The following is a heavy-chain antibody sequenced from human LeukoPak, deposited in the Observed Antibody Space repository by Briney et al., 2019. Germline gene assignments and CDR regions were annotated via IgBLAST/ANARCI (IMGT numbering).Heavy chain of an antibody. J-gene: IGHJ4*02. CDR2: IYYSGSS. CDR3: ASRGPYSSGWSRRAFDY. CDR1: GGSISSYY. D-gene: IGHD6-13*01. V-gene: IGHV4-59*01. Sequence: SETLSLTCTVSGGSISSYYWSWIRQPPGKGLEWIGYIYYSGSSNYNPSLKSRVTISVDTSKNQFSLKLSSVTAADTAVYYCASRGPYSSGWSRRAFDYWGQGTLVTVSS.